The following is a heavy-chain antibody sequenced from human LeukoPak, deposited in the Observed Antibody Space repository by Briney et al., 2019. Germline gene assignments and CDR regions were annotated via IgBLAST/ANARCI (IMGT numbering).Heavy chain of an antibody. Sequence: SETLSLTCTVSGGSISSSSYYWGWIRQLPGKGLEWIGSMSYSGSTYYNPSLKSRVTIAVDTSKNQFSLKLSSVTAADTAVYYCARGYYDSSGYSPPFDYWGQGTLVTVSS. CDR3: ARGYYDSSGYSPPFDY. CDR2: MSYSGST. D-gene: IGHD3-22*01. CDR1: GGSISSSSYY. V-gene: IGHV4-39*07. J-gene: IGHJ4*02.